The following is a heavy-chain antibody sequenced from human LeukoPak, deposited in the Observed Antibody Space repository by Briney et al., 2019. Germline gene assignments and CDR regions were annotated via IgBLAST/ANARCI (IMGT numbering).Heavy chain of an antibody. CDR2: IGTTGDT. V-gene: IGHV3-13*04. CDR3: AREDPRGSGFDY. D-gene: IGHD2-15*01. CDR1: GFTFSSYD. J-gene: IGHJ4*02. Sequence: GGSLRLSCAASGFTFSSYDMHWVRQATGKGLEWVSTIGTTGDTSYPGSVMGRFTISRENAKNSLYLQMNSLGDGDTAVYYCAREDPRGSGFDYWGQGTLVTVSS.